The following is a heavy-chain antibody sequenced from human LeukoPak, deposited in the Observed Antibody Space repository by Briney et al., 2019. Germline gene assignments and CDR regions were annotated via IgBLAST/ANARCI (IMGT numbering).Heavy chain of an antibody. J-gene: IGHJ4*02. Sequence: GRSRRLSCAASGFTFSSYAMSWVRQAPGKGLEWVSAISGSGGSTNYADSVKGRFTISRDNSKSTLYLQMNSLRAEDTAVFYCAKTGVGYCTGGSCSAADYWGQGTLVTVSS. CDR1: GFTFSSYA. D-gene: IGHD2-15*01. CDR2: ISGSGGST. V-gene: IGHV3-23*01. CDR3: AKTGVGYCTGGSCSAADY.